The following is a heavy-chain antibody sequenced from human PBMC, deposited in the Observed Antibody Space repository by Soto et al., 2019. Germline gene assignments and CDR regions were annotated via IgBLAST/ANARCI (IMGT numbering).Heavy chain of an antibody. CDR3: ARSPTRILTGYLDFDY. V-gene: IGHV4-39*01. CDR1: GGSISSSSYY. D-gene: IGHD3-9*01. J-gene: IGHJ4*02. Sequence: SETPSLTCTVSGGSISSSSYYWGWIRQPPGKGLEWIGSIYYSGSTYYNPSLKSRVTISVDTSKNQFSLKLSSVTAADTAVYYCARSPTRILTGYLDFDYWGQGTLVTVSS. CDR2: IYYSGST.